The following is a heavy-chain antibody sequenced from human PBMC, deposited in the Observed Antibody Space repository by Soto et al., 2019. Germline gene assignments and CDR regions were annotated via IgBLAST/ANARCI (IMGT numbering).Heavy chain of an antibody. V-gene: IGHV3-23*01. CDR1: GFTFSSYA. CDR2: ISGSGGST. CDR3: AKDRVVVAATKLAFDI. D-gene: IGHD2-15*01. J-gene: IGHJ3*02. Sequence: GGSLRLSCAASGFTFSSYAMSWVRQAPGKGLEWVSAISGSGGSTYYADSVKGRFTISRDNSKNTLYLQMNSLRAEDTAVYYCAKDRVVVAATKLAFDIVGQLTMVTVSS.